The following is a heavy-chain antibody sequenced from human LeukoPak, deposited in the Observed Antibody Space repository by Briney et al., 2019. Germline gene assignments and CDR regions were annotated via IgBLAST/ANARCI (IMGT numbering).Heavy chain of an antibody. CDR1: GFTFSSYA. V-gene: IGHV3-23*01. J-gene: IGHJ3*02. CDR3: ARTRRELLFERDAFDI. D-gene: IGHD1-26*01. CDR2: ISGSGGST. Sequence: PGGSLRLSCAASGFTFSSYAMSWVRQAPGKGLGWVSAISGSGGSTYYADSVKGRFTISRDNSKNTLYLQMNSLRAEDTAVYYCARTRRELLFERDAFDIWGQGTMVTVSA.